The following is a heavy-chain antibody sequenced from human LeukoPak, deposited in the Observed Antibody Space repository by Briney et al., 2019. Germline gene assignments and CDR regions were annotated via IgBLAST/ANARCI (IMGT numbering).Heavy chain of an antibody. D-gene: IGHD5-12*01. CDR1: GDSVSSYY. V-gene: IGHV4-59*08. J-gene: IGHJ6*02. Sequence: SETLSLTCTVSGDSVSSYYWSWIRQPPGKGLEWIGYISYSGSTNYNPSLRGRVTISIDTSKNQFSLKLSSVTAADTAVYYCARGLVATFPDFYGMDVWGQGTTVTVSS. CDR3: ARGLVATFPDFYGMDV. CDR2: ISYSGST.